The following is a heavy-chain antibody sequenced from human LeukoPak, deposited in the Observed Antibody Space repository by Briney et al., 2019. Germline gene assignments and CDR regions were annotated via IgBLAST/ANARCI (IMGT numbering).Heavy chain of an antibody. V-gene: IGHV4-59*01. CDR2: IYYSGST. Sequence: SETLSLTCTVSGGSISSYYWSWIRQPPGKGLEWIGYIYYSGSTNYNPSLKSRVTISVDASKNQFSLKLSSVTAADTAVYYCARGLDILTGYQFDYWGQGTLVTVSS. CDR1: GGSISSYY. J-gene: IGHJ4*02. D-gene: IGHD3-9*01. CDR3: ARGLDILTGYQFDY.